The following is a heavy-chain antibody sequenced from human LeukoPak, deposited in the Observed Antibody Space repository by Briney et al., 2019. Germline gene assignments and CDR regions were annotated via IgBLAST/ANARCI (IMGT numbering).Heavy chain of an antibody. V-gene: IGHV4-34*01. J-gene: IGHJ5*02. D-gene: IGHD6-19*01. Sequence: PSETLSLTCAVYGGSFSGYYWSWIRQPPGKGLEWIGEINHSGSTNYNPSLKSRVTISVDTSKNQFSLKLSSVTAADTAVYYCARGGITWLVTSWGQGTLVTVFS. CDR2: INHSGST. CDR3: ARGGITWLVTS. CDR1: GGSFSGYY.